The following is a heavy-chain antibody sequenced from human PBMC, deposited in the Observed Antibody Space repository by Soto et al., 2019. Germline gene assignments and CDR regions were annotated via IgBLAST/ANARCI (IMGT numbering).Heavy chain of an antibody. CDR2: INPSGGST. Sequence: ASVKVSCKASGYTFTSYYMHWVRQAPGQGLEWMGIINPSGGSTSYAQKFQGRVTMTRDTSTSTVYMELSSLRSEDTAVYYCARGDIVLMVYVGAFDIRGQGTMVTVSS. J-gene: IGHJ3*02. CDR3: ARGDIVLMVYVGAFDI. CDR1: GYTFTSYY. V-gene: IGHV1-46*03. D-gene: IGHD2-8*01.